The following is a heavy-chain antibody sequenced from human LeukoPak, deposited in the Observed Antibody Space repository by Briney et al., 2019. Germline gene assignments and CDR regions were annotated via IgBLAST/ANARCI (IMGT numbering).Heavy chain of an antibody. V-gene: IGHV4-34*01. J-gene: IGHJ4*02. D-gene: IGHD3-3*01. CDR3: ARVRNYDFWSGYSYYFDY. CDR2: INHSGST. Sequence: SETLSLTCAVYGGSFSGYYWSWIRQPPGKGLEWIGEINHSGSTNYNPSLKSRVTISVDTSKNQFSLKLSSVTAADTAVYYCARVRNYDFWSGYSYYFDYWGQGTLVTVSS. CDR1: GGSFSGYY.